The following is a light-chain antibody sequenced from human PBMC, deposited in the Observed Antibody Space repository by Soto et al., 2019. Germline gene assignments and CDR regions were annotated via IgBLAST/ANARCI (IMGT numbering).Light chain of an antibody. CDR2: DAS. CDR1: QSVSSS. V-gene: IGKV3-15*01. Sequence: EIVMTQSPATLSVSPGDRATLSCRASQSVSSSLAWYQQIPGQAPRLLIYDASTRATGIPARFGGSGSGTEITLTISSLQSEDFEVYYCQQYNNWPPLTFGGGTKVELK. J-gene: IGKJ4*01. CDR3: QQYNNWPPLT.